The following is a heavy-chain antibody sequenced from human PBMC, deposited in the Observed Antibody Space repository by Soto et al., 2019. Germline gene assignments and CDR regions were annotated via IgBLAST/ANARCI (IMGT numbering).Heavy chain of an antibody. CDR2: IYYSGTS. D-gene: IGHD2-21*02. J-gene: IGHJ2*01. V-gene: IGHV4-39*01. CDR1: GGSISNSNYY. Sequence: QLHLQESGPGLVKPSETLSLSCAVSGGSISNSNYYWVWIRQPPGKGLEWIASIYYSGTSYYKPSLQCRVXXXVXXSKNQFSLRLTSLTAADTAVYYCARRDFYGGTFDVWGRGTLATVSS. CDR3: ARRDFYGGTFDV.